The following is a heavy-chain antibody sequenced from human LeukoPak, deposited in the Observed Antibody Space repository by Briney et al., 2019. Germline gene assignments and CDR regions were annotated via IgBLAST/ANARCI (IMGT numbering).Heavy chain of an antibody. J-gene: IGHJ3*01. D-gene: IGHD6-13*01. V-gene: IGHV3-53*01. Sequence: PGGSLRLSCAASGFTVSRNYMGWVRQAPGKGLEWVSVLYSNGNRHYADSVQGRFTISRDNAKNSLYLQMNSLRAEDTALYYCAKTGSSSWFDAFDVWGQGTLVTVSS. CDR2: LYSNGNR. CDR3: AKTGSSSWFDAFDV. CDR1: GFTVSRNY.